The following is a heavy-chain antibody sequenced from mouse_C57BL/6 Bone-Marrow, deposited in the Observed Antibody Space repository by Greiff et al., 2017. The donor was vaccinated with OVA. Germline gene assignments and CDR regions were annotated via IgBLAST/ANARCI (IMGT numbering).Heavy chain of an antibody. CDR1: GFNIKDDY. J-gene: IGHJ2*01. CDR2: IDPENGDT. D-gene: IGHD1-1*01. V-gene: IGHV14-4*01. CDR3: TTIITTVVGCDY. Sequence: VQLKESGAELVRPGASVKLSCTASGFNIKDDYMHWVKQRPEQGLELIGWIDPENGDTEYASKFHGKATITADTSSNTAYLQLSSLTSEDTAVYYCTTIITTVVGCDYWGQGTTLTVSS.